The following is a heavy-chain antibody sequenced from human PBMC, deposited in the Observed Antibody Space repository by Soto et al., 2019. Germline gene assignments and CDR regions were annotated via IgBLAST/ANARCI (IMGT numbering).Heavy chain of an antibody. CDR1: GFTFSSYS. V-gene: IGHV3-48*02. CDR3: AREFYSSSWYNAFDI. J-gene: IGHJ3*02. CDR2: ISSSSSTI. Sequence: GESLKISCAASGFTFSSYSMTWVRQAPGKGLEWVSYISSSSSTIYYADSVKGRFTISRDNAKNSLYLQMNSLRDEDTAVYYCAREFYSSSWYNAFDIWGQGTMVTVSS. D-gene: IGHD6-13*01.